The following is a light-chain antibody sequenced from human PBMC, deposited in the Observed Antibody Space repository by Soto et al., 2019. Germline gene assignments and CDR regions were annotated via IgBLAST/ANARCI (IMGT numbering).Light chain of an antibody. J-gene: IGKJ2*01. V-gene: IGKV3-11*01. Sequence: EIVLTQSPATLSLSPGERATLSCRASQSVSSYLAWYQQKPGQAPRLFIYDASNRATGIPARFSGSGSGTDFTPTISSLEPEDFAVYYCQQRSNWPPYTFGQGTKLEIK. CDR2: DAS. CDR3: QQRSNWPPYT. CDR1: QSVSSY.